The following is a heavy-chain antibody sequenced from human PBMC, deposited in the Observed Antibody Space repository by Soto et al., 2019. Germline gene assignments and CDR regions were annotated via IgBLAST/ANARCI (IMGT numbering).Heavy chain of an antibody. CDR3: ARYAVWGSSWAYQH. Sequence: EVQLVESGGGLVKPGGSLRLSCAASGFTFSSYSMNWVRQAPGKGLEWVSSISSSSSYIYYADSVKGRFTISRDNAKNSLYLQMNSLRAEDTAVYYCARYAVWGSSWAYQHWGQGTLVTVSS. CDR1: GFTFSSYS. V-gene: IGHV3-21*01. CDR2: ISSSSSYI. J-gene: IGHJ1*01. D-gene: IGHD6-13*01.